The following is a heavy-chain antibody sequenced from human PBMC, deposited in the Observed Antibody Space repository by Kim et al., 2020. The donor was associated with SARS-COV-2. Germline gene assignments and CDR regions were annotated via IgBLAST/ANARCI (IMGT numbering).Heavy chain of an antibody. D-gene: IGHD1-26*01. CDR3: ARGPLGVGATYYFDY. CDR2: INHSGST. J-gene: IGHJ4*02. Sequence: SETLSLTCAVYGGSFSGYYWSWIRQPPGKGLEWIGEINHSGSTNYNPSLKSRVTISVDTSKNQFSLKLSSVTAADTAVYYCARGPLGVGATYYFDYWGQGTLVTVSS. CDR1: GGSFSGYY. V-gene: IGHV4-34*01.